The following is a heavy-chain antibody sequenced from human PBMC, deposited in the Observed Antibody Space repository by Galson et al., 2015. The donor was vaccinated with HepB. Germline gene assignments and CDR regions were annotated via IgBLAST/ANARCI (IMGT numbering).Heavy chain of an antibody. CDR3: AASLYGDYAFDI. CDR2: IYPCDSDT. D-gene: IGHD4-17*01. V-gene: IGHV5-51*01. J-gene: IGHJ3*02. Sequence: HSGAELKKPGESLKISCKGSGYSLTSYWSGWVRQMPGKGLEWKGIIYPCDSDTRYSPSFQGQVTISADKSISTAYLQWSSLKASDTAMYYCAASLYGDYAFDIWGQGTMVTVSS. CDR1: GYSLTSYW.